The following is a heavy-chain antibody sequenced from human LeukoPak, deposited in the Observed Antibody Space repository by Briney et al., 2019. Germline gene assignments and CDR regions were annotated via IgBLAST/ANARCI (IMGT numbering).Heavy chain of an antibody. CDR3: ARVGSSSSWEGYYYMDG. D-gene: IGHD6-13*01. Sequence: SETLSLTCTVSGGSISSGGYYWRWIRQPPGKGLEWIGYIYHSGSTYYNPSLKSRVTISVDRSKNQFPLKLSSVTAADTAVYYCARVGSSSSWEGYYYMDGWGKGTTVTVSS. CDR1: GGSISSGGYY. V-gene: IGHV4-30-2*01. CDR2: IYHSGST. J-gene: IGHJ6*03.